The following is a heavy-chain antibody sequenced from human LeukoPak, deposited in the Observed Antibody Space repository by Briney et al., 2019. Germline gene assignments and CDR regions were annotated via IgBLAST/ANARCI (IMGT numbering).Heavy chain of an antibody. J-gene: IGHJ4*02. Sequence: PGGSLRLSCAASGFTFSSYAMSWVRQAPGKGLEWVAVISYDGSNKYYADSVKGRFTISRDNSKNTLYLQMNSLRAEDTAVYYCAKGGGYYDFWSGYYFDYWGQGTLVTVSS. CDR1: GFTFSSYA. V-gene: IGHV3-30*18. D-gene: IGHD3-3*01. CDR3: AKGGGYYDFWSGYYFDY. CDR2: ISYDGSNK.